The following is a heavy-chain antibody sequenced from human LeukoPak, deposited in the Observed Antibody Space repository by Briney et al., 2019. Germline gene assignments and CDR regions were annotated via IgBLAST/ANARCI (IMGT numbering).Heavy chain of an antibody. CDR1: GYTFTSYY. D-gene: IGHD3-22*01. CDR2: INPSGGST. V-gene: IGHV1-46*01. CDR3: ARGAFEYYDSSGPIYYFDY. Sequence: ASVKVSCKASGYTFTSYYMHWVRQAPGQGLEWMGIINPSGGSTSYAQKFQGRVTMTRDTSTSTVYMELSSLRSEDTAVYYCARGAFEYYDSSGPIYYFDYWGQGTLVTVSS. J-gene: IGHJ4*02.